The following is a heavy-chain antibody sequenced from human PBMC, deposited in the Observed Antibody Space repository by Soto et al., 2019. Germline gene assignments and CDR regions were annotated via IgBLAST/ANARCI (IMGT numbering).Heavy chain of an antibody. Sequence: QVQLVQSGVEVKKPGASVKVSCRVSVSTFSSYVISWVRQAPGQGFEWMGWFRAYNGYTRYPQKCQVRVPITTDTSTSTAYMDLRSLSSDDTALYSFARDFTAPAKIVVLPAAFDPRGQGTLETVYS. CDR1: VSTFSSYV. D-gene: IGHD2-15*01. V-gene: IGHV1-18*04. CDR3: ARDFTAPAKIVVLPAAFDP. J-gene: IGHJ5*02. CDR2: FRAYNGYT.